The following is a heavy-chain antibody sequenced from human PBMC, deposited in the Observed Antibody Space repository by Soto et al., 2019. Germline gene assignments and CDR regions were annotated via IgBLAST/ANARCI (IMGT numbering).Heavy chain of an antibody. CDR1: GYTFTGYY. J-gene: IGHJ6*02. D-gene: IGHD2-2*01. CDR2: INPQTGGT. Sequence: ASVKVSCKASGYTFTGYYIHWVREAPVQGLEWMGWINPQTGGTSYAQKFQGRVTLSRDTSINTAYLELTRVRFDDAAVYFCARERYQVISDGMDVWGQGTTVTVSS. CDR3: ARERYQVISDGMDV. V-gene: IGHV1-2*02.